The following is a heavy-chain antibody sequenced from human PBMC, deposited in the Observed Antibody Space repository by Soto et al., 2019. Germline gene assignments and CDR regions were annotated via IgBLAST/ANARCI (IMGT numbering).Heavy chain of an antibody. Sequence: GGSLRLSCSASGFTFSIYAMHWVRQAPGKGLEYVSSISTNGGSTHYADSVKGRLTISRDNSKNTQYLQMSSLRADDTAVYYCVKGEYYYDSSGYYPFDYWGQGTLVTVSS. D-gene: IGHD3-22*01. CDR1: GFTFSIYA. CDR3: VKGEYYYDSSGYYPFDY. J-gene: IGHJ4*02. V-gene: IGHV3-64D*06. CDR2: ISTNGGST.